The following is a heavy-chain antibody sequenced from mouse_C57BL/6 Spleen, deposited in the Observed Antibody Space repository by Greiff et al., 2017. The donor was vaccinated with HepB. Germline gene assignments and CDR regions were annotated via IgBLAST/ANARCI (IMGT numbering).Heavy chain of an antibody. V-gene: IGHV1-15*01. CDR2: IDPETGGP. D-gene: IGHD2-4*01. Sequence: QVQLQQSGAELVRPGASVTLSCKASGYTFTDYELHWVKQTPVHGLEWIGAIDPETGGPAYNQKFKGKAILTADKSSSTAYMELRSLTAEDSAVYYCTKDYTWCAYWGQGTLVTVSA. CDR1: GYTFTDYE. J-gene: IGHJ3*01. CDR3: TKDYTWCAY.